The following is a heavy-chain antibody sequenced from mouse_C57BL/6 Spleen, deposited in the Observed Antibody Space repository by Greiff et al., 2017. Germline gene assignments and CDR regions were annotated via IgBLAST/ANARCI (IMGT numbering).Heavy chain of an antibody. V-gene: IGHV2-4*01. J-gene: IGHJ4*01. CDR2: IWSGGST. D-gene: IGHD1-1*01. Sequence: VKLVESGPGLVQPSQSLSITCTVSGFSLTSYGVHWVRQPPGKGLEWLGVIWSGGSTDYNAAFISRLGISKDNSKSQVFFKMNSLQADDTAIYYCAYYVNPLYYYAMDYWGQGTSVTVSS. CDR1: GFSLTSYG. CDR3: AYYVNPLYYYAMDY.